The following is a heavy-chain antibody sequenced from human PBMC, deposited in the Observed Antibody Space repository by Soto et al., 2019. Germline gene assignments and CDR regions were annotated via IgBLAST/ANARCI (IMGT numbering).Heavy chain of an antibody. V-gene: IGHV3-23*01. CDR3: AKSPAVAGTSPFDY. CDR1: GFTFSSYA. Sequence: VPLLESGGGLVQPGGSLRLSCAASGFTFSSYAMSWVRQAPGKGLEWVSAISGSGGSTYYADSVKGRFTISRDNSRNTLYLQMNSLRAEDTAVYYCAKSPAVAGTSPFDYWGQGTLVTVSS. D-gene: IGHD6-19*01. J-gene: IGHJ4*02. CDR2: ISGSGGST.